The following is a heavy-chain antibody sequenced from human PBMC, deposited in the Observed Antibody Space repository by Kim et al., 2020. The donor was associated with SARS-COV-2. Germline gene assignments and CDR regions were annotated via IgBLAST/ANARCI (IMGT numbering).Heavy chain of an antibody. J-gene: IGHJ5*02. CDR2: IYFSGST. CDR3: ARGSRSWYGR. V-gene: IGHV4-59*13. CDR1: GGSISSYY. Sequence: SETLSLTCTVSGGSISSYYWSWIRQPPGKGLEWIGYIYFSGSTNYNPSLKSRVTISVDTSKNQFSLKLSSVTAADTAVYYCARGSRSWYGRWGQGTLVTVSS.